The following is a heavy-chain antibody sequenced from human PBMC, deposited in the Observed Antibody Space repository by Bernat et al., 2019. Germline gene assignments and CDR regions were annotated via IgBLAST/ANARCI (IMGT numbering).Heavy chain of an antibody. CDR3: ARERATVYDAFDI. Sequence: EVQLVETGGGLIQPGGSLRLSCAASGFSVSSSYMSWVRQAPGKGLEWVSIIYSGGNTYYADSVRGRFTISRDNAKNTLYLQMNNLGADDTAVYYCARERATVYDAFDIWGQGTIVTVSA. V-gene: IGHV3-53*02. J-gene: IGHJ3*02. CDR2: IYSGGNT. CDR1: GFSVSSSY. D-gene: IGHD4-17*01.